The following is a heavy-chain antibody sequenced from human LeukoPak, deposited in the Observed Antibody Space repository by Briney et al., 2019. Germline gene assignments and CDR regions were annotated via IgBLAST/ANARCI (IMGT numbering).Heavy chain of an antibody. Sequence: GASVKVSCKASGYTFTGYYMHWVRQAPGQGLEWMGWINPNSGGTNYAQKFQGRVTMTRDTSISTAYMELSRLRSDDTAVYYCARDFDPTLEWLLVVQPSAYDYWGQGTLVTVSS. CDR2: INPNSGGT. D-gene: IGHD3-3*01. CDR3: ARDFDPTLEWLLVVQPSAYDY. CDR1: GYTFTGYY. V-gene: IGHV1-2*02. J-gene: IGHJ4*02.